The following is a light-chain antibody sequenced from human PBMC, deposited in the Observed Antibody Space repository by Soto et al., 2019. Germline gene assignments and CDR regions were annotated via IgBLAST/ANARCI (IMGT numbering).Light chain of an antibody. J-gene: IGKJ3*01. CDR3: QQYGSSPFT. Sequence: EIVLTQSPGTLSLSPGERATLSCRASQTITLNYLAWYQQKPGQAPRLLIYGVSTTATGIPDKFSGSGSGTDFTLTISRLEPEDFAVYYGQQYGSSPFTFGPGSKVDIK. CDR1: QTITLNY. CDR2: GVS. V-gene: IGKV3-20*01.